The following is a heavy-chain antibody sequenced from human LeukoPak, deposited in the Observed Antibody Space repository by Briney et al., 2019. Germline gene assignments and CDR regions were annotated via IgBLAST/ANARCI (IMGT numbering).Heavy chain of an antibody. J-gene: IGHJ4*02. D-gene: IGHD6-13*01. CDR2: IKSKTDGGTT. V-gene: IGHV3-15*01. Sequence: GGSLRLSCAASGFTFSNYAMSWVRQAPGKGLEWVGRIKSKTDGGTTDYAAPVKGRFTISRDDSKNTLYLQMNSLKTEDTAVYYCTTDDSSSGRVFDYWGQGTLVTVSS. CDR3: TTDDSSSGRVFDY. CDR1: GFTFSNYA.